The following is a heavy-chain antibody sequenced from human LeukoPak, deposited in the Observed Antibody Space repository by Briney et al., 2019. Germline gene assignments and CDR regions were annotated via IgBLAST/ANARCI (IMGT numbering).Heavy chain of an antibody. CDR1: GGSFSGYY. Sequence: PSETLSLTCAVYGGSFSGYYWSWIRQPPGKGLEWIGEINHSGSTNYNPSLKSRVTISVDTSKNQFSLKLSSVTAADTAVYYCAREVLSGSYFDAFDIWGQGTMVTVSS. CDR2: INHSGST. D-gene: IGHD1-26*01. CDR3: AREVLSGSYFDAFDI. J-gene: IGHJ3*02. V-gene: IGHV4-34*01.